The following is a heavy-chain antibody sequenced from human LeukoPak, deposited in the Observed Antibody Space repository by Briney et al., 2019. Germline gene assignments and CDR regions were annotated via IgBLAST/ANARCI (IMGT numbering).Heavy chain of an antibody. CDR1: GFTFSMHW. J-gene: IGHJ4*02. D-gene: IGHD6-13*01. V-gene: IGHV3-74*01. CDR3: ARVGYGGTWYIDY. Sequence: SGGSLRLSCAASGFTFSMHWMHWVRQAPGKGLVWVSRINSDGSSTSCADSVKGRFTISRDNAKNTLYLQVNSLRAEDTAVYYCARVGYGGTWYIDYWGQGTLVAVSS. CDR2: INSDGSST.